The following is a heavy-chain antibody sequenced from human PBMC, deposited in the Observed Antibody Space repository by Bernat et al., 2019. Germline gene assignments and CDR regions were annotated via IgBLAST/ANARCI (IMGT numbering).Heavy chain of an antibody. CDR3: ARVGWGGDCYYYYGMDV. V-gene: IGHV1-69*02. CDR1: GGTFSSYT. J-gene: IGHJ6*02. Sequence: QVQLVQSGAEVKKPGSSVKVSCKASGGTFSSYTISWVRQAPGQGLEWMGRIIPILGIANYAQKFQGRVTITADKSTSTAYMELSSLRSEDTAVYYCARVGWGGDCYYYYGMDVWGQGTTVTVSS. D-gene: IGHD2-21*02. CDR2: IIPILGIA.